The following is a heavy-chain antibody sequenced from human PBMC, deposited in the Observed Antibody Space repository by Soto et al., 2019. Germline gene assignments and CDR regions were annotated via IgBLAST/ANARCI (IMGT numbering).Heavy chain of an antibody. J-gene: IGHJ3*01. D-gene: IGHD2-21*02. CDR2: IIPMFGTT. CDR1: GGTFSSHA. CDR3: ARCDVCYPGGDDAFDL. Sequence: QVQLVQSGAEVKKPGSSVKVSCKTSGGTFSSHALTWLRQAPGQGLEWMGGIIPMFGTTYTSQKFQGRVAISADETTSTLALSSLRSEDTAVYFCARCDVCYPGGDDAFDLWGQGTTVIVSS. V-gene: IGHV1-69*01.